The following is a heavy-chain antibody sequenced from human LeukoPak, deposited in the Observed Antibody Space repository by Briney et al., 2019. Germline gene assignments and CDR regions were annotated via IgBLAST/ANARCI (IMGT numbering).Heavy chain of an antibody. D-gene: IGHD3-3*01. Sequence: ASVKVSCKASGYTFTGYYMHWVRQAPGQGLEWMGGIIPIFGTANYAQKFQGRVTITADKSTSAAYMELSSVRSEDTAVYYCGVSARPSDITIFGVVIASWGQGTLVTVSS. CDR3: GVSARPSDITIFGVVIAS. CDR2: IIPIFGTA. J-gene: IGHJ5*01. V-gene: IGHV1-69*06. CDR1: GYTFTGYY.